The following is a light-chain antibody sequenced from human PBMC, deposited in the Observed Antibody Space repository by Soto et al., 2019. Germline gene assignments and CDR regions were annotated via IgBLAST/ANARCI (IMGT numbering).Light chain of an antibody. CDR1: QSVSSN. CDR3: QQYNNWPPRT. J-gene: IGKJ1*01. Sequence: EIFMTQSPATLSLSPVERATLSCMASQSVSSNLAWYQQKPGQAPRLLIYGASTRATGIPARFSGSGSGTEFTLTISSLQSEDFAVYYCQQYNNWPPRTFGQGTKVDI. V-gene: IGKV3-15*01. CDR2: GAS.